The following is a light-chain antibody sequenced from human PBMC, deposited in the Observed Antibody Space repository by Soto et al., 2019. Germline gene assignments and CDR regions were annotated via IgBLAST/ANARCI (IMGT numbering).Light chain of an antibody. Sequence: EIVMTQSPATLSVSPGERATLSCRASQSVSSNLAWYQQKPGQAPRLLIYSASARATGIPARFSGSGSGTEFNLTISSLWPAYVAVYFCPQYNNSPPWTFGQGTNVEIK. CDR3: PQYNNSPPWT. CDR2: SAS. CDR1: QSVSSN. J-gene: IGKJ1*01. V-gene: IGKV3-15*01.